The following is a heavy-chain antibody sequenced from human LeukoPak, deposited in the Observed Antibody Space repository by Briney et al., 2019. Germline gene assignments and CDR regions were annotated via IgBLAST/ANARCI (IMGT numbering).Heavy chain of an antibody. D-gene: IGHD3-9*01. Sequence: SETLSLTCTVSGYSISSAYYWGWIRQSPGKGLEWIGSFHYSGSTSYNPSLKRRVTISVDSSKNQFSLRMSSVTAADTAVYYCARVRQRYFDWLSQNCFDPWGQGTLVTVSS. CDR2: FHYSGST. CDR3: ARVRQRYFDWLSQNCFDP. CDR1: GYSISSAYY. J-gene: IGHJ5*02. V-gene: IGHV4-38-2*02.